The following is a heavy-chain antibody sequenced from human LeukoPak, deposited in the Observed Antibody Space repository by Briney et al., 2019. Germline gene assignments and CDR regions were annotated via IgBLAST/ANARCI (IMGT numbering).Heavy chain of an antibody. CDR3: AREIGNSGISWGFDQ. Sequence: GGSLRLSCAASGFTVSSYWMHWVRQAPGKGLVWVSRINSDGSITSYADFVKGRFTISRDNAMHTLHLQMNSLRVEDTAVYFCAREIGNSGISWGFDQWGQGTLVTVSS. CDR2: INSDGSIT. D-gene: IGHD4-23*01. J-gene: IGHJ4*02. CDR1: GFTVSSYW. V-gene: IGHV3-74*01.